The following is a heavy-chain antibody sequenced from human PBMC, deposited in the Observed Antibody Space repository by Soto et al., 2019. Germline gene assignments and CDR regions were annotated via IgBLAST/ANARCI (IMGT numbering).Heavy chain of an antibody. D-gene: IGHD2-21*01. V-gene: IGHV3-33*01. CDR3: GRDRDSVAMVSSIFDPYSFSGMDV. CDR2: IWYNGSNK. Sequence: QVQVVESGGGVVQPGRSLRISCEVSGFTFSRYGMHWVRQAPGKGLEWVAFIWYNGSNKRYGDSVKGRFSVSRDDLKNKLYWQMRALKVKATVFYYCGRDRDSVAMVSSIFDPYSFSGMDVWAKGRRSPSP. J-gene: IGHJ6*02. CDR1: GFTFSRYG.